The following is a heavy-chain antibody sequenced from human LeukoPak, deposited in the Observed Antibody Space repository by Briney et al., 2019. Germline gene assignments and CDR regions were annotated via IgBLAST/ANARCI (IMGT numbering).Heavy chain of an antibody. CDR2: IDPNSGDT. D-gene: IGHD2-15*01. Sequence: ASAKVSCKASGYTFAAHYIHWVRHAPGQGLEWMGWIDPNSGDTLYAQNFQGRVTMTSDTSVNTVYMDLSGLRSDDTAVYYCARERGARCSGGSCYSYYFDYWGQGTLVTVSS. J-gene: IGHJ4*02. CDR3: ARERGARCSGGSCYSYYFDY. V-gene: IGHV1-2*02. CDR1: GYTFAAHY.